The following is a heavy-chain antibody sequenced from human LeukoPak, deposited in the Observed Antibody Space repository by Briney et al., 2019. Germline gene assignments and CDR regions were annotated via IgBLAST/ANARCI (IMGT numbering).Heavy chain of an antibody. CDR2: IYYSGST. Sequence: SETLSLTCTVSGGSISSGDYYWNWIRQPPGKGLEWIGSIYYSGSTYYNPSLKSRVTISVDTSKNQFSLKLSSVTAADTAVYYCASRSYGDYYDYWGQGTLVTVSS. J-gene: IGHJ4*02. CDR1: GGSISSGDYY. CDR3: ASRSYGDYYDY. D-gene: IGHD4-17*01. V-gene: IGHV4-39*07.